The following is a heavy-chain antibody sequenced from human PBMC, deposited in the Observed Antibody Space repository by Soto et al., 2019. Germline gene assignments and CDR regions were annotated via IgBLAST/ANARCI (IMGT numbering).Heavy chain of an antibody. CDR2: IHYTGST. Sequence: SETLSLTCIVSGGSISSSSYYWGWIRQPPGKGLEWIGTIHYTGSTYYNPSLKSRVTVSVDTSKNQFSLKLSSVTAADTAVYYCASHVGGQHLDYWGQGTRVTVSS. CDR1: GGSISSSSYY. CDR3: ASHVGGQHLDY. V-gene: IGHV4-39*01. D-gene: IGHD2-15*01. J-gene: IGHJ4*02.